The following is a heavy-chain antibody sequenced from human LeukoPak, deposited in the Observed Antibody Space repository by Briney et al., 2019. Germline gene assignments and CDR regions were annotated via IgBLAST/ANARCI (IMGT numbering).Heavy chain of an antibody. D-gene: IGHD2-2*01. V-gene: IGHV1-46*01. Sequence: ASVKVSCKASGYTFTSYGISWVRQAPGQGLEWMGIINPSGGSTSYAQKFLGRVTMTRDTSTSTVYMDLSSLRSEDTAVYYCARGSSLGYCSSTSCSDAFDIWGQGTMVTVSS. CDR3: ARGSSLGYCSSTSCSDAFDI. J-gene: IGHJ3*02. CDR1: GYTFTSYG. CDR2: INPSGGST.